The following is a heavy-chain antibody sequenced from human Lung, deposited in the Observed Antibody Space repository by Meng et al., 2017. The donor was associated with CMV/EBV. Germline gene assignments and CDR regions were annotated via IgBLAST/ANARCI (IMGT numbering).Heavy chain of an antibody. D-gene: IGHD3-10*01. CDR3: LRRSGGSV. V-gene: IGHV4-4*03. J-gene: IGHJ1*01. CDR1: GDSITNHNW. Sequence: VQLRESGPARLKPPVTLSLTCAVSGDSITNHNWWAWVRQPPGKGLEWIGEIPHRGSSAYNPSLKSRVSMSIDKSKNQFSLKLTSVTAADTAVYHCLRRSGGSVWGQGTLVTVSS. CDR2: IPHRGSS.